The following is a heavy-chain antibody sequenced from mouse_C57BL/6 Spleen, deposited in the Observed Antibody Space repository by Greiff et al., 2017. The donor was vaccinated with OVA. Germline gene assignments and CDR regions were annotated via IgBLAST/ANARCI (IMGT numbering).Heavy chain of an antibody. D-gene: IGHD2-3*01. Sequence: EVKLVDSGGGLVQSGRSLRLSCATSGFTFSDFYMEWVRQAPGKGLEWIAASRNKANDYTTEYSASVKGRFIVSRDTSQSILYLQMNALRAEDTAIYYCARDNDGYYDYWGQGTTLTVSS. V-gene: IGHV7-1*01. CDR1: GFTFSDFY. CDR3: ARDNDGYYDY. CDR2: SRNKANDYTT. J-gene: IGHJ2*01.